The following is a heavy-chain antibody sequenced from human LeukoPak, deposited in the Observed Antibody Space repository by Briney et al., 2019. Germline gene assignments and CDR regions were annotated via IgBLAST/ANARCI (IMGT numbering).Heavy chain of an antibody. J-gene: IGHJ3*02. CDR3: ARDRRMITFGGVIVTAFDI. D-gene: IGHD3-16*02. CDR1: GYTFTGYY. CDR2: INPNSGGT. V-gene: IGHV1-2*02. Sequence: GASVKVSCKASGYTFTGYYMHWVRQAPGQGLEWMGWINPNSGGTNYAQKLQGRVTMTTDTSTSTAYMELRSLRSDDTAVYYCARDRRMITFGGVIVTAFDIWGQGTMVTVSS.